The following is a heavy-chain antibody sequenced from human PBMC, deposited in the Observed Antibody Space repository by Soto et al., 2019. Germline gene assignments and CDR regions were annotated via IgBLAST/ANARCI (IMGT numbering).Heavy chain of an antibody. CDR3: ARHTSGMDV. Sequence: GESLKISCKGSGYSFTSCWISWVRQMPGKGLEWMGRIDPSDSYTNHSPSFQGHVTVSADKSISTAYLQWSSLKASDTAMYYCARHTSGMDVWGQGTTVTVSS. CDR1: GYSFTSCW. J-gene: IGHJ6*02. CDR2: IDPSDSYT. V-gene: IGHV5-10-1*01.